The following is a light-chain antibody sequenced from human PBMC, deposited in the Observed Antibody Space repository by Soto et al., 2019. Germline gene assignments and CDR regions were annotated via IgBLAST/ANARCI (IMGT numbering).Light chain of an antibody. CDR1: SSDVGGYDF. V-gene: IGLV2-11*01. J-gene: IGLJ3*02. Sequence: QSALTQPRSVSGSPGQSVTISCTGTSSDVGGYDFVSWYQQHPGKAPKLMIYDVSKRPSGVPDRFSGSKSANSASLTISGLQAEDEALYYSCSYAGSYNLGVFGGGTKLTVL. CDR3: CSYAGSYNLGV. CDR2: DVS.